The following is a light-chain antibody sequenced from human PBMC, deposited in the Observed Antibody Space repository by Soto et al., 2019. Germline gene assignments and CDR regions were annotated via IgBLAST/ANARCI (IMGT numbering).Light chain of an antibody. J-gene: IGLJ2*01. CDR2: EVY. CDR1: SSDVGRYDY. Sequence: QSALTQPASVSESPGQSITISCTGTSSDVGRYDYVSWYQQHPGKAPKLIIFEVYLRPSGISNRFSGSKSGNTASLTISGLQPEDEAHYYCTSYSGSDTYVLFGGGTKLTVL. CDR3: TSYSGSDTYVL. V-gene: IGLV2-14*01.